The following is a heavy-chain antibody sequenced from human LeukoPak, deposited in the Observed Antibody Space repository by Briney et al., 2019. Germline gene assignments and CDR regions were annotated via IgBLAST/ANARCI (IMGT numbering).Heavy chain of an antibody. CDR3: AREISGYDYGDYVSDYYYYMDV. D-gene: IGHD4-17*01. CDR2: IIPIFGTA. CDR1: GCTFSSYA. J-gene: IGHJ6*03. Sequence: ASVKVSCKASGCTFSSYAISWVRQAPGQGLEWMGRIIPIFGTANYAQKFQGRVTITTDESTSTAYMELSSLRSEDTAVYYCAREISGYDYGDYVSDYYYYMDVWGKGTTVTVSS. V-gene: IGHV1-69*05.